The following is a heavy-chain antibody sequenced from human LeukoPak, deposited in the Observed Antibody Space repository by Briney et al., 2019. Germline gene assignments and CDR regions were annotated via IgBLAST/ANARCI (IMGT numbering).Heavy chain of an antibody. CDR1: GFTFSSYS. Sequence: GGSLRLSCAASGFTFSSYSMNWVRQAPGEGLEWVSSISSSSSYIYYADSVKGRFTISRDNAKNSLYLQMNSLRAEDTAVYYCASIVGATFDYWGQGTLVAVSS. D-gene: IGHD1-26*01. CDR3: ASIVGATFDY. J-gene: IGHJ4*02. CDR2: ISSSSSYI. V-gene: IGHV3-21*01.